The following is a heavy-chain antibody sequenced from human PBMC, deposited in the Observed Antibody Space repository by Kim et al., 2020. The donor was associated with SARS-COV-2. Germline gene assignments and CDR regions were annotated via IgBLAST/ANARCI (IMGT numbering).Heavy chain of an antibody. CDR3: ARDWVDYGDYEGAFSFDY. CDR1: GYTFTSYG. CDR2: ISAYNGNT. V-gene: IGHV1-18*01. Sequence: ASVKVSCKASGYTFTSYGISWVRQAPGQGLEWMGWISAYNGNTNYAQKLQGRVTMTTDTSTSTAYMELRSLRSDDTAVYYCARDWVDYGDYEGAFSFDYWGQGTLVTVSS. D-gene: IGHD4-17*01. J-gene: IGHJ4*02.